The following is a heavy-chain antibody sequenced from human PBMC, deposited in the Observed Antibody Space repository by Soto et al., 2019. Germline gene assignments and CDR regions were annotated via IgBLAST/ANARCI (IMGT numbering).Heavy chain of an antibody. J-gene: IGHJ5*02. Sequence: GGSLTLSCAASGFTFSRNWMHWVRQAPGKGLVWVSRINSDGSSTTYADSVKGRFTISRDNAKNTLYLQMNSLRAEDTAVYYCARTSTSWDYSWFDPWGQGTLVTVSS. CDR2: INSDGSST. CDR1: GFTFSRNW. CDR3: ARTSTSWDYSWFDP. V-gene: IGHV3-74*01. D-gene: IGHD6-13*01.